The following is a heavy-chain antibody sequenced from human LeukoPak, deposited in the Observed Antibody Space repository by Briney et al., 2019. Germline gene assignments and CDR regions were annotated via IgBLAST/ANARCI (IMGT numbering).Heavy chain of an antibody. J-gene: IGHJ4*02. Sequence: ASVKVSCKASGGTFSSYAISWVRQAPGQGLEWMGGIIPIFGTANYAQKFQGRVTITADESTSTAYMELSSLRSEDTAVYYCARDRDILTGYPTAELDYWGQGTLVTVSS. CDR3: ARDRDILTGYPTAELDY. CDR2: IIPIFGTA. D-gene: IGHD3-9*01. V-gene: IGHV1-69*13. CDR1: GGTFSSYA.